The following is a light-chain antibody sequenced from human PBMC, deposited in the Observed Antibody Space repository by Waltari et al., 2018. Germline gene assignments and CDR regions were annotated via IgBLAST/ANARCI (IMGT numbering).Light chain of an antibody. CDR1: QRVNSNY. Sequence: EIVLTQSPGTLSSSPGERATLYCRASQRVNSNYFAWYQQKPGQAPRLLIYGGSTRATDIPDRFSGSGSGTDFTLTISRLESQDFAVYYCQQYAASPFTFGQGTKLDIK. CDR3: QQYAASPFT. V-gene: IGKV3-20*01. CDR2: GGS. J-gene: IGKJ2*01.